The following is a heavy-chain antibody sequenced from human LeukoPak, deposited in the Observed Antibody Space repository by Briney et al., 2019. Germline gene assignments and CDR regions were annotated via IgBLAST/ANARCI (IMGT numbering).Heavy chain of an antibody. J-gene: IGHJ4*02. V-gene: IGHV4-34*01. D-gene: IGHD3-16*02. Sequence: SETLSLTCAVYGGSFSGYYWSWIRQPPGKGLEWTGEINHSGSTNYNPSLKSRVTISVDTSKNQFSLKLSSVTAADTAVYYCARGPDYVWGSYRYPHDYWGQGTLVTVSS. CDR1: GGSFSGYY. CDR3: ARGPDYVWGSYRYPHDY. CDR2: INHSGST.